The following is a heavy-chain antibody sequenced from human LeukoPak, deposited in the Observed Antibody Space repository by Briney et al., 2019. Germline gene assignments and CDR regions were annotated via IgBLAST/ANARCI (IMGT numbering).Heavy chain of an antibody. CDR2: IYTTGST. CDR1: SGSIGTYY. D-gene: IGHD5-24*01. CDR3: ATDDNSLPGHNWFDP. V-gene: IGHV4-4*07. Sequence: PSGTLSLTCTVSSGSIGTYYCSWIRQPAGKGLEWIGRIYTTGSTNYNPSLKSRVTMSVDTSKNQFSLKLTSVTAADTAVYYCATDDNSLPGHNWFDPWGQGTLVTVSS. J-gene: IGHJ5*02.